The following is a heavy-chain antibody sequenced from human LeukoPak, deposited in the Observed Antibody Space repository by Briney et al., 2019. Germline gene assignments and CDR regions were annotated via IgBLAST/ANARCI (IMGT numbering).Heavy chain of an antibody. CDR3: ARSEWLVRDDAFDI. D-gene: IGHD6-19*01. CDR1: GGSISSYY. V-gene: IGHV4-59*01. J-gene: IGHJ3*02. Sequence: SETLSLTCTVSGGSISSYYWSWIRQPPGKGLEWIGYIYYSGSTNYNPSLKSRVTISVDTSKNQSSLKLSSVTAADTAVYYCARSEWLVRDDAFDIWGQGTMVTVSS. CDR2: IYYSGST.